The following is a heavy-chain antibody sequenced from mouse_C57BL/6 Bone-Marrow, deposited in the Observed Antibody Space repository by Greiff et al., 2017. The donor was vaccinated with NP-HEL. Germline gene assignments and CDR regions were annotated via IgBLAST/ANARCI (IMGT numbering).Heavy chain of an antibody. V-gene: IGHV5-4*01. CDR2: ISDGGSYT. CDR3: AREGDYDYEGHY. J-gene: IGHJ2*01. Sequence: VQLKESGGGLVKPGGSLKLSCAASGFTFSSYAMSWVRQTPEKRLEWVATISDGGSYTYYPDNVKGRFTIARDNAKNNLYLQMSHLKSEDTAMYYCAREGDYDYEGHYWGQGTTLTVSS. D-gene: IGHD2-4*01. CDR1: GFTFSSYA.